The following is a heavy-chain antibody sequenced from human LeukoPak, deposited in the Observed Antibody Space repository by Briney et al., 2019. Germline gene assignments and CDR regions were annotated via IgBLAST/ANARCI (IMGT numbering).Heavy chain of an antibody. J-gene: IGHJ3*02. CDR2: IYYSGST. V-gene: IGHV4-30-4*01. CDR3: ARQALSIDAFEI. Sequence: SETLSLTCTVSGGSISSGDYYWSWIRQPPGKGLEWIGYIYYSGSTYYNPSLKSRVSISVDTSKNQFSLRLTSVTAADTALYYCARQALSIDAFEIWGQGPMVTVSS. CDR1: GGSISSGDYY.